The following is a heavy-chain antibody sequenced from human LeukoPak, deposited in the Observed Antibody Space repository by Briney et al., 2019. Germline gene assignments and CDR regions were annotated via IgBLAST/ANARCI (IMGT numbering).Heavy chain of an antibody. J-gene: IGHJ4*02. V-gene: IGHV3-30*02. D-gene: IGHD2-15*01. CDR1: GFSLISYG. CDR2: IRFDGSNK. Sequence: GGSLRLSCAASGFSLISYGMHWVRQAPGKGLEWVAFIRFDGSNKYYADSVKGRFTISRDNSKNTLYLQMSSLRTEDTAVYYCANLGGYCSGGSCTRGYFDYWGQGTLVTVSS. CDR3: ANLGGYCSGGSCTRGYFDY.